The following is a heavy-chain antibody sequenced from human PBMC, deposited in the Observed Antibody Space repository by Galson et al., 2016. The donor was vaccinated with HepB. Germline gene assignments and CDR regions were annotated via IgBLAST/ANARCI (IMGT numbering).Heavy chain of an antibody. CDR2: MNPKSGNT. CDR1: GYTFSNYD. J-gene: IGHJ6*02. D-gene: IGHD2-8*01. V-gene: IGHV1-8*01. Sequence: SVKVSCKASGYTFSNYDINWVRQAPGQGPEWMAWMNPKSGNTGYAQSFKARVTMTRDTSISTAYMELYSLTSEDTAVYFCARGGTLPKTNLYGMDFWGQGTTVTVSS. CDR3: ARGGTLPKTNLYGMDF.